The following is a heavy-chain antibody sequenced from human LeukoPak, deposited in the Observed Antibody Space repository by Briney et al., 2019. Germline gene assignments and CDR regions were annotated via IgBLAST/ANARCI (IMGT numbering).Heavy chain of an antibody. D-gene: IGHD1-1*01. CDR2: IWYDGTNK. J-gene: IGHJ6*02. V-gene: IGHV3-33*01. CDR1: GFTFSIYG. Sequence: PGGSLRLSCAASGFTFSIYGMYWVRQAPGKGLESVAVIWYDGTNKYYGDSVEGRFTISRDNSKDTLYLQMNSLRAEDTAVYYCARNWNDVKSLNYYYFGMDVWGQGTTVTVSS. CDR3: ARNWNDVKSLNYYYFGMDV.